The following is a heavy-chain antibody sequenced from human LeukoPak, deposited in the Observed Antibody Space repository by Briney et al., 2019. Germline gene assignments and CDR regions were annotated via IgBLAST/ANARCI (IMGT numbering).Heavy chain of an antibody. Sequence: PSETLSLTCTVSGGSISSSSYYWGWIRQPPGKGLEWIGSIYYSGSTYYNPSLKSRVTISVDTSKNQFSLKLSSVTAADTAVYYCARPGQWLDVGTRDYYYGMDVWGQGTTVTVSS. CDR1: GGSISSSSYY. J-gene: IGHJ6*02. CDR2: IYYSGST. V-gene: IGHV4-39*01. D-gene: IGHD6-19*01. CDR3: ARPGQWLDVGTRDYYYGMDV.